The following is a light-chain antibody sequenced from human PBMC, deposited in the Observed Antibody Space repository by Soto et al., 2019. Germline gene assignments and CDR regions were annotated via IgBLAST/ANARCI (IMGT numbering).Light chain of an antibody. CDR3: QQYGSSPPFT. V-gene: IGKV3-20*01. J-gene: IGKJ3*01. CDR2: GAS. Sequence: EIVLTQSPGTLSLSPRERATLSCRASQSVSSSYLAWYQQKPGQAPRLLIYGASSRATGIPDRFSGSGSGTDFTLTISRLEPEDFAVYYCQQYGSSPPFTFGPGTRWIS. CDR1: QSVSSSY.